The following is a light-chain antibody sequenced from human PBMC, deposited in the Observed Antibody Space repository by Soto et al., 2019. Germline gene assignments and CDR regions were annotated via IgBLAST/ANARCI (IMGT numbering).Light chain of an antibody. J-gene: IGLJ3*02. CDR2: EVT. CDR3: SSHDGINNLV. CDR1: SSDVGGYNY. Sequence: QSALTQPPSASGSPGQSVTISCTGTSSDVGGYNYVSWYQQHPGKAPKLIIYEVTKRPSGVPDRFSGSKSGTTASLTVSGLQAEEAADYYCSSHDGINNLVFGGGTKLTVL. V-gene: IGLV2-8*01.